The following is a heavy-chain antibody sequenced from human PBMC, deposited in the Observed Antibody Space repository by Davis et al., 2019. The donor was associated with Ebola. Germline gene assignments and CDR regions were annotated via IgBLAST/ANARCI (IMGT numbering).Heavy chain of an antibody. CDR2: IIPMVGTA. Sequence: AASVKVSCKASGGTFSTYDINWVRQAPGQGLEWMGRIIPMVGTATYAQKFQGRVTITADTSTSTAYMEMSGPGSEDTAVYYCARDLGRYDDHWGQGTLVTVSS. D-gene: IGHD1-26*01. J-gene: IGHJ4*02. CDR1: GGTFSTYD. V-gene: IGHV1-69*04. CDR3: ARDLGRYDDH.